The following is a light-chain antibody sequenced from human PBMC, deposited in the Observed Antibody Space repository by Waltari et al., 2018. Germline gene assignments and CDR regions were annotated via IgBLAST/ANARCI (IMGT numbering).Light chain of an antibody. Sequence: EIVLTQSPGTASLSPGERVTISCRASQSVGSSSLAWYQQKPGQAPRLLIYRASRRATGVPDRFSGSGSGTDFTLTISSVEAEDFAVYYCQQRGNWPGTFGQGTKVEIK. CDR3: QQRGNWPGT. CDR2: RAS. V-gene: IGKV3D-20*02. CDR1: QSVGSSS. J-gene: IGKJ1*01.